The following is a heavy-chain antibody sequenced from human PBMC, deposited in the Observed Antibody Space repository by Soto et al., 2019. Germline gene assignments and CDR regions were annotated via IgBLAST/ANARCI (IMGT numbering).Heavy chain of an antibody. J-gene: IGHJ6*02. CDR1: GDSISSGGSY. V-gene: IGHV4-31*03. CDR2: TYYIGSP. Sequence: SETLSLTCTVSGDSISSGGSYWTWIRQHPGKGLEWIGYTYYIGSPYYNPSLQSRVTISVDTSKNQFSLKLSSVTAADTAVYYCARRVLYCSSTSCRPHTMDVWGQGTTVTVSS. D-gene: IGHD2-2*01. CDR3: ARRVLYCSSTSCRPHTMDV.